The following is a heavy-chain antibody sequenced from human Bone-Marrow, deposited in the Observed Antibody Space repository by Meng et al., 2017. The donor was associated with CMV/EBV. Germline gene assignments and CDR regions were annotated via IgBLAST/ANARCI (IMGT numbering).Heavy chain of an antibody. V-gene: IGHV3-30-3*01. D-gene: IGHD2-2*01. Sequence: GGSLRLSCAASGFTFSSYAMHWVRQAPGKGLEWVAVISYDGSNKYYADSVKGRFTISRDNSKNTLYLQMNSLRAEDTALYHCARDRGYCSSTSCSNWFDPWGQGTLVTVSS. CDR2: ISYDGSNK. J-gene: IGHJ5*02. CDR1: GFTFSSYA. CDR3: ARDRGYCSSTSCSNWFDP.